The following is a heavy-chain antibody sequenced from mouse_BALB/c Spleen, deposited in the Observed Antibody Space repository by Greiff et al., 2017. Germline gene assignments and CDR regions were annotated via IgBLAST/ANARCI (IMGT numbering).Heavy chain of an antibody. CDR3: NAHGSSHYYAMDY. CDR1: GFNIKDYY. CDR2: IDPENGDT. J-gene: IGHJ4*01. V-gene: IGHV14-4*02. Sequence: EVKLMESGAELVRSGASVKLSCTASGFNIKDYYMHWVKQRPEQGLEWIGWIDPENGDTEYAPKFQGKATMTADTSSNTAYLQLSSLTSEDTAVYYCNAHGSSHYYAMDYWGQGTSVTVSS. D-gene: IGHD1-1*01.